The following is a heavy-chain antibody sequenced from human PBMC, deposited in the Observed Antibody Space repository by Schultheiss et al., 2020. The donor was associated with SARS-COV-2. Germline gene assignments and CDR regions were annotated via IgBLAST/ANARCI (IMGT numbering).Heavy chain of an antibody. V-gene: IGHV3-9*01. J-gene: IGHJ4*02. CDR1: GFTFDDYA. Sequence: SLKISCAASGFTFDDYAMHWVRQAPGKGLEWVSGISWNSGSIGYADSVKGRFTISRDNAKNSLYLQMNSLRAEDTALYYCAKDFYDSSTILVGPFDYWGQGTLVTVSS. CDR3: AKDFYDSSTILVGPFDY. CDR2: ISWNSGSI. D-gene: IGHD3-22*01.